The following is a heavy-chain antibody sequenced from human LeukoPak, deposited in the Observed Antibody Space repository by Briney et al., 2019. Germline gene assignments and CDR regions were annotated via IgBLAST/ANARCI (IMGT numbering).Heavy chain of an antibody. CDR2: INHSGST. D-gene: IGHD5-18*01. CDR1: GGSYSGYY. V-gene: IGHV4-34*01. CDR3: ARGRLGRGYRVDGRDYFDY. J-gene: IGHJ4*02. Sequence: SETLSLTCAVYGGSYSGYYWSWIRQPPGKGLEWIGEINHSGSTNYNPSLKSRVTISVDTSKNQFSLKLSSVTAADTAVYYCARGRLGRGYRVDGRDYFDYWGQGTLVTVSS.